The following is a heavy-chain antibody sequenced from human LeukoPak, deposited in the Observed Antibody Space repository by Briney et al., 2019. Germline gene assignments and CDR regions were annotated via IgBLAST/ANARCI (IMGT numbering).Heavy chain of an antibody. D-gene: IGHD2-21*02. CDR2: IKQDGSEK. V-gene: IGHV3-7*01. CDR1: GFTFSSYW. Sequence: GGSLRLSCAASGFTFSSYWMSWVRQAPGKGLEWVANIKQDGSEKYYVDSVKGRFTISRDNAKSSLYLQMHGLRADDTALYYCTRAESFCGGDCFSWGQGTLVTVSS. J-gene: IGHJ5*02. CDR3: TRAESFCGGDCFS.